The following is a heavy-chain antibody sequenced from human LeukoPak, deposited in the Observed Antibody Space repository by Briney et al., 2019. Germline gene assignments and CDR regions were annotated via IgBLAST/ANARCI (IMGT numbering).Heavy chain of an antibody. CDR1: GFTFSDYY. CDR3: ARVGIRFLEWGRELFDY. J-gene: IGHJ4*02. V-gene: IGHV3-11*01. CDR2: ISSSGSTI. Sequence: GGSLRLSCAASGFTFSDYYMSWIRQAPGKGLEWVSYISSSGSTIYYADSVKGRFTISRDNAKNSLYLQMNSLRSEDTAVYYCARVGIRFLEWGRELFDYWGQGTLVNVSS. D-gene: IGHD3-3*01.